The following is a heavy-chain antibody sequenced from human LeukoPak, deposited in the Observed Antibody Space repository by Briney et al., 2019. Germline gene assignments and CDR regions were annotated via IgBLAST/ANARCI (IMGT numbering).Heavy chain of an antibody. V-gene: IGHV3-53*01. CDR1: GFTDNSNY. CDR2: IYSGGST. D-gene: IGHD1-26*01. Sequence: PGGSLRPSCAVSGFTDNSNYMSWVRQAPGRGLEWVSVIYSGGSTYYADSVKGRFAISRDNSKNTLYLQMNSLRVEDTAVYYCARETRATGSPGLDYWGQGTLVTVSS. J-gene: IGHJ4*02. CDR3: ARETRATGSPGLDY.